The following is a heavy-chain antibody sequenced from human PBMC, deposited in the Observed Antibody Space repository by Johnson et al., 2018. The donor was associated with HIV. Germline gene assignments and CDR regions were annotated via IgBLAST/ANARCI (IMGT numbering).Heavy chain of an antibody. D-gene: IGHD5-24*01. CDR1: GFTFSDYY. Sequence: QVRLVESGGGVVQPGRSLRLSCAASGFTFSDYYMNWIRQAPGKGLEWVSYISSTGSSIKYVDSVKGRFTISRDNPKNSLYLQMNSLRAEDTAVYYCAREMAWEDAFDVWGQGTMVTVSS. CDR2: ISSTGSSI. J-gene: IGHJ3*01. CDR3: AREMAWEDAFDV. V-gene: IGHV3-11*04.